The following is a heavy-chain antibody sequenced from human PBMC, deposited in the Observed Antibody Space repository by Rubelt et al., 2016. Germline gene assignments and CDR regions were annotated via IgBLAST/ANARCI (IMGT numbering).Heavy chain of an antibody. CDR1: GDSVSSNSAA. CDR3: ARGACQAFDF. J-gene: IGHJ3*01. Sequence: QEQLQQSGPGLVKPSQTLSVTCAISGDSVSSNSAAWNWIRQSPSRGLEWLGRTYYRSKWYNDYAVSVKSRLSINPDTHKNQFPRRVDSVSPEYTAVYYCARGACQAFDFWGQGTMVTVSS. V-gene: IGHV6-1*01. CDR2: TYYRSKWYN.